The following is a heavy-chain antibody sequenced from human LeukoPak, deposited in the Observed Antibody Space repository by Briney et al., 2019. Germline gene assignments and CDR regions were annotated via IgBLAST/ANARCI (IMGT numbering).Heavy chain of an antibody. CDR1: GFTFSSYW. CDR3: ARFDTYYYGSGSYYNGDY. V-gene: IGHV3-53*01. CDR2: IYSGGST. J-gene: IGHJ4*02. D-gene: IGHD3-10*01. Sequence: GGSLRLSCAASGFTFSSYWMSWVRQAPGKGLEWVSVIYSGGSTYYADSVKGRFTISRDNSKNTLYLQMNSLRAEDTAVYYCARFDTYYYGSGSYYNGDYWGQGTLVTVSS.